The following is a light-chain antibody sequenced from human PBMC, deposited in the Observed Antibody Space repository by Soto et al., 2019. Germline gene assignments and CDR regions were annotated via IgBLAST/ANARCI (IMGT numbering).Light chain of an antibody. J-gene: IGKJ1*01. Sequence: DIQMTQSPSSLSASVGDRVTITCRASQGISNYLAWYQQKPGKVPRLLIYDASTLPSGVPSRFSGSGSGTDFTLTISSLQPEDVATYYCQKYNSAPWTFGQGTKVEIK. V-gene: IGKV1-27*01. CDR2: DAS. CDR3: QKYNSAPWT. CDR1: QGISNY.